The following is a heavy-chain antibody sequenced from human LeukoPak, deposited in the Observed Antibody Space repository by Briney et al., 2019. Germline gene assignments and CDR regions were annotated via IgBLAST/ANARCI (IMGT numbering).Heavy chain of an antibody. V-gene: IGHV4-34*01. CDR1: GFTFSNYW. CDR3: ARVGHSSSVNY. CDR2: INHSGST. Sequence: GSLRLSCAASGFTFSNYWMTWIRQPPGKGLEWIGEINHSGSTNYNPSLKSRVTISVDTSKNQFSLKLSSVTAADTAVYYCARVGHSSSVNYWGQGTLVTVSS. J-gene: IGHJ4*02. D-gene: IGHD6-13*01.